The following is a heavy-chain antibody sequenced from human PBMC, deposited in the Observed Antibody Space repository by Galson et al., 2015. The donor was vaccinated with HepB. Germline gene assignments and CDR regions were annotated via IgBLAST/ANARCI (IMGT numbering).Heavy chain of an antibody. CDR3: AREAVSWGWFDP. CDR1: GFTFSSYW. V-gene: IGHV3-7*03. Sequence: SLRLSCAASGFTFSSYWMSWVRQAPGRGLEWVANIKQDGSEKYYVDSVKGRFTITRDNAKNSLYLQMNSLRAEDTAVYYCAREAVSWGWFDPWGQGTLVTVSS. CDR2: IKQDGSEK. D-gene: IGHD7-27*01. J-gene: IGHJ5*02.